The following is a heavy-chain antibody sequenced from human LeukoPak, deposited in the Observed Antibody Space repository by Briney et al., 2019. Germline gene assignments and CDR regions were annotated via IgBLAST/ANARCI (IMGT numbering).Heavy chain of an antibody. J-gene: IGHJ6*04. V-gene: IGHV1-69*13. D-gene: IGHD6-13*01. Sequence: ASVKVSCKASGGTFSSYDINWVRQAPGQGLEWMGGIIPIFGTANYAQKFQGRVTITADESTNTAYMELSSLRSEDTAVYYCARDPGEDAAAGYYGMDVWGKGTTVTV. CDR3: ARDPGEDAAAGYYGMDV. CDR2: IIPIFGTA. CDR1: GGTFSSYD.